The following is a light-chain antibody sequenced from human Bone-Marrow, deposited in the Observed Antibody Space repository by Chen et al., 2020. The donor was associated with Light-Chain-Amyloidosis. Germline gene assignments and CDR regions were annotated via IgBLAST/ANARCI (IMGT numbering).Light chain of an antibody. J-gene: IGLJ1*01. CDR3: SSYTITNTLV. V-gene: IGLV2-14*01. Sequence: QSALTQPASVSGSPGQSITISCTGTSSDVGGDNHVSWYQQHPDKAPKLMIYEVTNRPSWVPARFSGTRSENTASLTISGLQTEDEADYVCSSYTITNTLVFGSGTRVTVL. CDR2: EVT. CDR1: SSDVGGDNH.